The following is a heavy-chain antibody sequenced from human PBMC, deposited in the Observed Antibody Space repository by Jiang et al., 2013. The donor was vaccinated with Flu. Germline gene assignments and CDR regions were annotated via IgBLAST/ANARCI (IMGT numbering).Heavy chain of an antibody. CDR2: ISYDGSNK. CDR3: AKDPRFYDFWSGPYYFDY. D-gene: IGHD3-3*01. V-gene: IGHV3-30*18. Sequence: GGGVVQPGRSLRLSCAASGFTFSSYGMHWVRQAPGKGLEWVAVISYDGSNKYYADSVKGRFTISRDNSKNTLYLQMNSLRAEDTAVYYCAKDPRFYDFWSGPYYFDYWGQGTLVTVSS. CDR1: GFTFSSYG. J-gene: IGHJ4*02.